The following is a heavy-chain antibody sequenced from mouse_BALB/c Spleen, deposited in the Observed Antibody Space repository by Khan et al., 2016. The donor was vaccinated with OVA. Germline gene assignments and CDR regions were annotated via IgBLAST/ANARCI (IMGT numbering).Heavy chain of an antibody. CDR2: MSSGGSFT. V-gene: IGHV5-6*01. Sequence: EVELVESGGDLVKPGGSLKLSCAASGFIFSSYGMSWVRQTPDKRLEWVATMSSGGSFTYYPDSVKGRFTISRDNAKNTLYLQVNSLTSADTAMYYCARFITSATGDYYGLDYWGQGTSVTVSS. D-gene: IGHD1-2*01. J-gene: IGHJ4*01. CDR1: GFIFSSYG. CDR3: ARFITSATGDYYGLDY.